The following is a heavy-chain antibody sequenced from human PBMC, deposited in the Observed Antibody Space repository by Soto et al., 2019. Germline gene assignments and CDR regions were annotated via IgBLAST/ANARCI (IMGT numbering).Heavy chain of an antibody. J-gene: IGHJ6*02. V-gene: IGHV1-69*01. D-gene: IGHD2-2*01. Sequence: QVQLVQSGAEVKKPGSSVKVSCKASGGTIGSYAISRVRQAPGQGLEWMGGIIPIPGTANYAQKFQGRVTIAADESTSTAYMELSSLRSEDTAVYYCARSQGSSTSLEIYYYYYYGMDVWGQGTTVTVSS. CDR2: IIPIPGTA. CDR3: ARSQGSSTSLEIYYYYYYGMDV. CDR1: GGTIGSYA.